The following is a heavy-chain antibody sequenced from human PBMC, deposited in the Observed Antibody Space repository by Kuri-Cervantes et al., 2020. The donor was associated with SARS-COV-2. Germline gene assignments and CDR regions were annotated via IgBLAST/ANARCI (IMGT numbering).Heavy chain of an antibody. J-gene: IGHJ4*02. CDR2: IYSGGST. CDR1: GFTVSSNY. V-gene: IGHV3-53*05. D-gene: IGHD4-23*01. CDR3: AKAFYGGNRGGVDY. Sequence: GESLKISCAASGFTVSSNYMSWVRQAPGKGLEWVSVIYSGGSTYYADSVEGRFTISRDNAKNSLYLQMNSLRAEDTALYYCAKAFYGGNRGGVDYWGQGTLVMSPQ.